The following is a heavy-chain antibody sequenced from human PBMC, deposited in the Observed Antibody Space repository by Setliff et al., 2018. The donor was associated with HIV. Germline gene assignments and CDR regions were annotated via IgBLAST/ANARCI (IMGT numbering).Heavy chain of an antibody. J-gene: IGHJ4*02. CDR2: IIPILGIA. Sequence: SVKVSCKASGGTFSSYAISWVRQAPGQGLEWMGGIIPILGIANYAQKFQGRVTITAVESTSTAYMELSSLRSEDTAVYYCARDYSPTFYYYDSSGIFDYWGQGTLVTVSS. CDR3: ARDYSPTFYYYDSSGIFDY. D-gene: IGHD3-22*01. CDR1: GGTFSSYA. V-gene: IGHV1-69*10.